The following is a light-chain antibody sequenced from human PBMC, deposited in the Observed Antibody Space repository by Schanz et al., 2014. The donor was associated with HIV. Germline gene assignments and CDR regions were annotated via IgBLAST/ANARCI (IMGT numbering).Light chain of an antibody. CDR2: GAS. CDR3: QQSGSSPLT. V-gene: IGKV3-20*01. CDR1: QSVSSTY. Sequence: IVLTQSPGTLSLSPGERATLSCRASQSVSSTYIAWYQQKPGQPPRLLIFGASNRATGIPDRFSGGGSGTDFTLTISRVEPEDFGVYYCQQSGSSPLTFGGGTKVEIK. J-gene: IGKJ4*01.